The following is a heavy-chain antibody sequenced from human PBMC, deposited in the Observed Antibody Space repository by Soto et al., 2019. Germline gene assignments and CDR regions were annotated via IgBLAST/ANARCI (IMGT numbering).Heavy chain of an antibody. D-gene: IGHD6-13*01. CDR2: IWYDGSNK. Sequence: QVQLVESGGGVVQPGRSLRLSCAASGFTFSSYGMHWVRQAPGKGLEWVAVIWYDGSNKYYADSVKGRFTISRDNSXNXXYLQMNSLRAEDTAVYYCAREEGIAAADYYYGMDVWGQGTTVTVSS. CDR3: AREEGIAAADYYYGMDV. CDR1: GFTFSSYG. V-gene: IGHV3-33*01. J-gene: IGHJ6*02.